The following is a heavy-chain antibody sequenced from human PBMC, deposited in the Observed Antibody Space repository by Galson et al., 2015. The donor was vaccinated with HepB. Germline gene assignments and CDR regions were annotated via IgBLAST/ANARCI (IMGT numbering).Heavy chain of an antibody. J-gene: IGHJ6*03. CDR2: IIPIFGTA. Sequence: SVKVSCKASGGTFSSYALSWVRQAPGQGLEWMGGIIPIFGTANYAQKFQGRVTITADESTSTAYMELSSLRSEDTAVYYCARGVGQQPESYYYYMDVWGKGTTVTVSS. CDR3: ARGVGQQPESYYYYMDV. CDR1: GGTFSSYA. V-gene: IGHV1-69*13. D-gene: IGHD6-13*01.